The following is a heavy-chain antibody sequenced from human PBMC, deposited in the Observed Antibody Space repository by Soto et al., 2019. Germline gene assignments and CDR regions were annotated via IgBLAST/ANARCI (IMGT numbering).Heavy chain of an antibody. CDR1: GYTFTDLD. CDR2: MRPNTGHS. CDR3: ARGINAGVDY. V-gene: IGHV1-8*02. D-gene: IGHD3-10*01. J-gene: IGHJ4*02. Sequence: VKVSCKASGYTFTDLDINWVRQTTEQGLEWMGWMRPNTGHSGLAQKFQGRLTLTRDTSINTAYMELSSLRSEDTAIYYCARGINAGVDYWGQGTPVTVSS.